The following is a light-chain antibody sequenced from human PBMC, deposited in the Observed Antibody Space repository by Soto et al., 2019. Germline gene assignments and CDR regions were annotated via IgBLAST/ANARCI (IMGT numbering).Light chain of an antibody. V-gene: IGKV3-15*01. J-gene: IGKJ1*01. Sequence: EMGMTQSPATLSVSPGDRATLSCRASRSVNTNLAWYQQTPGQAPRLLIYGASSRATGLPPRFSGSGSGTEFTLTISSLQSEDFAVYYCQQYNSWPWTFGQGTKVDMK. CDR1: RSVNTN. CDR3: QQYNSWPWT. CDR2: GAS.